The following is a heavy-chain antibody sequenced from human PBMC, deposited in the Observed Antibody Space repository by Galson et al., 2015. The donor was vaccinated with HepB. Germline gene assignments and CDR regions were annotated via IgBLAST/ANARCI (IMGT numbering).Heavy chain of an antibody. D-gene: IGHD6-19*01. Sequence: SVKVSCKASGGTFSSYAISWVRQAPGQGLEWMGRIIPILGIANYAQKFQGRVTITADKSTSTAYMELSSLRSEDTAVYYCASSTSGPGRSGWYGGYYYYYYGMDVWGQGTTVTVSS. CDR1: GGTFSSYA. CDR2: IIPILGIA. J-gene: IGHJ6*02. CDR3: ASSTSGPGRSGWYGGYYYYYYGMDV. V-gene: IGHV1-69*04.